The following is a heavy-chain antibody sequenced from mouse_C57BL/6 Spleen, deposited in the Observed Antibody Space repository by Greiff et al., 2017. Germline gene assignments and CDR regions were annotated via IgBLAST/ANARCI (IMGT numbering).Heavy chain of an antibody. CDR3: ARHGGNDGDYFDY. V-gene: IGHV5-12*01. CDR1: GFTFSDYY. D-gene: IGHD2-2*01. J-gene: IGHJ2*01. CDR2: ISNGGGST. Sequence: EVQVVESGGGLVQPGGSLKLSCAASGFTFSDYYMYWVRQTPEKRLEWVAYISNGGGSTYYPDTGKGRFTISRNNAKNTLYLQMSRLKSEDTAMYYCARHGGNDGDYFDYWGQGTTLTVSS.